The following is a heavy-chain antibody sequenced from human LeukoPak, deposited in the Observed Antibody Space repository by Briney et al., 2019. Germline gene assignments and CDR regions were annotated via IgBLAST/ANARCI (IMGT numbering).Heavy chain of an antibody. CDR3: ERTTEAHSWRTRYYDYYMDV. D-gene: IGHD6-13*01. V-gene: IGHV4-61*05. J-gene: IGHJ6*03. Sequence: PSETLSLTCTVSGGSISSSRYYWGWIRQPPGKGLEWIGYIYYSGSTNYNPSLKSRVTISVDTSKNQFSLKLSSVTAADTAVYYCERTTEAHSWRTRYYDYYMDVWGKGTTVTVSS. CDR2: IYYSGST. CDR1: GGSISSSRYY.